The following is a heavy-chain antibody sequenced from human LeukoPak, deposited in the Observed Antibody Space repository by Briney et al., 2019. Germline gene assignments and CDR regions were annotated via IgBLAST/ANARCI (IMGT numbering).Heavy chain of an antibody. V-gene: IGHV1-69*01. D-gene: IGHD3-16*02. Sequence: GSSVKVSCKASGGTFSNYAISWVRQAPGQGLEWMGGIIPIFGTANYAQKFQGRVTITADESTSTAYMELSSLRSEDTAVYYCARDLCRGGLYNYWGQGTLVTVSS. J-gene: IGHJ4*02. CDR3: ARDLCRGGLYNY. CDR1: GGTFSNYA. CDR2: IIPIFGTA.